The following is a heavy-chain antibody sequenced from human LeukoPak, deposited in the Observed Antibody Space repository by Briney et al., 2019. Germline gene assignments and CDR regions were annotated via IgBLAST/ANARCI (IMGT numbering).Heavy chain of an antibody. J-gene: IGHJ4*02. CDR2: IYYSGST. D-gene: IGHD3-3*01. Sequence: PSETLSLTCTVSGGSISSSSYYWGWIRQPPGKGLEWIGSIYYSGSTYYNPPLKSRVTISVDTSKNQFSLKLSSVTAADTAVYYCARDIYDFWSAGYFDYWGQGTLVTVSS. V-gene: IGHV4-39*07. CDR3: ARDIYDFWSAGYFDY. CDR1: GGSISSSSYY.